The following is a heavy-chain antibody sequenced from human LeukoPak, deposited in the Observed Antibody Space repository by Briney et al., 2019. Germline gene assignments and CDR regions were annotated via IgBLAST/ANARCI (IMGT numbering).Heavy chain of an antibody. V-gene: IGHV1-8*01. CDR1: GYTFTSYD. CDR3: ARGPFHIVVVPAHGMDV. CDR2: MNPNSGNT. D-gene: IGHD2-2*01. Sequence: ASVKVSCKASGYTFTSYDINWVRPATGKGLEWMDWMNPNSGNTGYAQKFQGRVTMTRNTSVSTAYMELSSLRSEDTAVYYCARGPFHIVVVPAHGMDVWGQGTTVTVSS. J-gene: IGHJ6*02.